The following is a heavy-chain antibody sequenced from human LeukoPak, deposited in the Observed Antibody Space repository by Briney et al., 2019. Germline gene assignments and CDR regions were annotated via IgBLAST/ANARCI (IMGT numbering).Heavy chain of an antibody. CDR2: IYYSGST. V-gene: IGHV4-59*01. CDR3: ARYYDSSGYFSIKYFDY. Sequence: KPSETLSLTCTVSGGSISSYYWSWIRQPPGKGLEWIGYIYYSGSTNYNPSLKSRVTISVDTSKNQFSLKLSSVTAADTAVYYCARYYDSSGYFSIKYFDYWGQGTLVTVSS. D-gene: IGHD3-22*01. CDR1: GGSISSYY. J-gene: IGHJ4*02.